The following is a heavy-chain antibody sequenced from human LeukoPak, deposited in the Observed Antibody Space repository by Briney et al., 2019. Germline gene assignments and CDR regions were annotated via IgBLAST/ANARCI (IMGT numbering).Heavy chain of an antibody. D-gene: IGHD2-21*02. CDR1: GGSFSGYH. J-gene: IGHJ4*02. CDR3: ARVPRLTAVTGVDY. CDR2: INHSGST. Sequence: SETLSLTCAVYGGSFSGYHWSWIRQPPGKGLEWIGEINHSGSTNYNPSLKSRVTISVDTSKNQFSLKLSSVTAADTAVYYCARVPRLTAVTGVDYWGQGTLVTVSS. V-gene: IGHV4-34*01.